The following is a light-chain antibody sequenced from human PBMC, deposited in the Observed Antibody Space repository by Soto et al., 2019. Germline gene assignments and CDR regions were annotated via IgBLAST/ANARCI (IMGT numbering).Light chain of an antibody. J-gene: IGLJ3*02. V-gene: IGLV1-40*01. CDR3: QAYDRSQSGSV. Sequence: QSVLTQPPSVSGAPGQRVTISCAGSTSNIGDYDVHWYQQLPGTAPKLLIYGNNNRPSGGPDRFSGSKSGTSASLAITGLPAEDGADFYCQAYDRSQSGSVFGGGTKLTVL. CDR2: GNN. CDR1: TSNIGDYD.